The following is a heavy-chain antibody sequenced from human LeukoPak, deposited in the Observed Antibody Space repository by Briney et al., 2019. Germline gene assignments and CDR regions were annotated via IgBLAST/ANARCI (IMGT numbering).Heavy chain of an antibody. CDR1: GGSISSSSYY. V-gene: IGHV4-39*07. CDR2: IYYSGST. J-gene: IGHJ3*02. Sequence: SETLSLTCTVSGGSISSSSYYWGWIRQPPGKGLEWIGSIYYSGSTNYNPSLKSRVTISVDTSKNQFSLKLTSVTAADAAVYYCARGPYIWGQGTMITVSS. CDR3: ARGPYI.